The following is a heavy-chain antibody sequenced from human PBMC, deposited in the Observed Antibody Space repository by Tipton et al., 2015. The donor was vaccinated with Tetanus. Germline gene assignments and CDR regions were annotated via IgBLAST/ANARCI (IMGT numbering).Heavy chain of an antibody. V-gene: IGHV3-23*01. CDR1: GFSFRHYA. CDR3: AREGVLWFGELQDNYYYYGMDV. J-gene: IGHJ6*02. CDR2: ISGSGDVR. D-gene: IGHD3-10*01. Sequence: GSLRLSCAATGFSFRHYAMSWVRQAPGEGLEWVSVISGSGDVRKYADSVKGRFTISRDESTTTLYLQMNSLRTEDTAVYYCAREGVLWFGELQDNYYYYGMDVWGQGTTVTVSS.